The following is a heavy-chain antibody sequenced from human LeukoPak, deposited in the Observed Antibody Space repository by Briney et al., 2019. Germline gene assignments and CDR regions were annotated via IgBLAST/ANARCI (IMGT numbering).Heavy chain of an antibody. Sequence: SETLSLTCTVSGYSISSGYYWGWIRQPPGKGLEWTGSIYHSGSTYYNPSLKSRVTISVDTSKNQFSLKLSSVTAADTAVYYCARDRGYSSSWVAFDYWGQGTLVTVSS. CDR1: GYSISSGYY. V-gene: IGHV4-38-2*02. J-gene: IGHJ4*02. CDR2: IYHSGST. CDR3: ARDRGYSSSWVAFDY. D-gene: IGHD6-13*01.